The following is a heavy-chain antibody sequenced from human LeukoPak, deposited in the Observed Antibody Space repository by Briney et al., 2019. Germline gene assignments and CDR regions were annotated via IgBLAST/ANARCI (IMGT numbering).Heavy chain of an antibody. J-gene: IGHJ4*02. V-gene: IGHV1-2*02. D-gene: IGHD2-2*01. CDR2: INPNSGGT. Sequence: GASVKVSCKASGYTFTGYYMHWVRQAPGQGLEWMGWINPNSGGTNYAQKLQGRVTMTTDTSTSTAYMELRSLRSDDTAVYYCARALSSGCSSTSCSDFDYWGQGTLVTVSS. CDR3: ARALSSGCSSTSCSDFDY. CDR1: GYTFTGYY.